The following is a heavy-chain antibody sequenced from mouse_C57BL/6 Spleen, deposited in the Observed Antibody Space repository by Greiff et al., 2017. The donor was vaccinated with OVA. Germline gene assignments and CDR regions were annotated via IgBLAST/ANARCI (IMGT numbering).Heavy chain of an antibody. CDR3: ARKNSDFDY. V-gene: IGHV1-64*01. CDR2: IHPNSGST. Sequence: VQLPQPVAELVKPWASVQLSCTASVYTFTSSWLHWVKPRPGQGLAWIGMIHPNSGSTNYNEKFKSKATLTVDKSSSTAYMQLSSLTSEDSAVYYCARKNSDFDYWGQGTTLTVSS. J-gene: IGHJ2*01. CDR1: VYTFTSSW.